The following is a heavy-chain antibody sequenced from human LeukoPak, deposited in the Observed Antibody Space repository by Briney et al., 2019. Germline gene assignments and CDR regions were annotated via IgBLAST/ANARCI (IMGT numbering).Heavy chain of an antibody. CDR2: INPNGGVT. CDR3: ARGGVYGNWFDP. CDR1: GYTFTGYY. V-gene: IGHV1-2*02. J-gene: IGHJ5*02. Sequence: ASVKVSCKASGYTFTGYYMHWMRQAPGQGLEWMGWINPNGGVTNYAQKFQGRVTMTRDTSITTAYMELSRLGSDDTAVYYCARGGVYGNWFDPWGQGTLVTVSS. D-gene: IGHD2-8*01.